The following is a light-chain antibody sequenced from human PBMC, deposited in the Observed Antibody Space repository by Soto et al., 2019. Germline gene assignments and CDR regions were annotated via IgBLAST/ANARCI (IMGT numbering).Light chain of an antibody. V-gene: IGKV3-20*01. CDR2: GAS. CDR3: QQFGGSPPVT. CDR1: RSVSSTY. J-gene: IGKJ5*01. Sequence: EIVLTQSPGTLSLSPGERATLSCRASRSVSSTYLAWYQQRPGQAPRLLIYGASSRASDIPDRFSGSGCGTDFTLTISRLEPEDFAVYFCQQFGGSPPVTFGQGTRLEIK.